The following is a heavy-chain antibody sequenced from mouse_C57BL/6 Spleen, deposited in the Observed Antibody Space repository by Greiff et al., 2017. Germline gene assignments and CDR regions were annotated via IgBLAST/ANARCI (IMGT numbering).Heavy chain of an antibody. J-gene: IGHJ2*01. V-gene: IGHV1-15*01. Sequence: VQGVESGAELVRPGASVTLSCKASGYTFTDYEMHWVKQTPVHGLEWIGAIDPETGGTAYNQKFKGKAILTADKSSSTAYMELRSLTSEDSAVYYCTRWGTPDYWGQGTTLTVSS. CDR2: IDPETGGT. CDR1: GYTFTDYE. CDR3: TRWGTPDY. D-gene: IGHD2-14*01.